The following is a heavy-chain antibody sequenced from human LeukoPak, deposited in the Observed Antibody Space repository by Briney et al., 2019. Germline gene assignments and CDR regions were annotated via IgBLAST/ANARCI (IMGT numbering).Heavy chain of an antibody. V-gene: IGHV4-59*01. J-gene: IGHJ4*02. CDR3: ARENESLDY. CDR2: IYYTGSI. Sequence: SETLSLTCTVSGGSISSYYWSWIRQPPGKGLEWIGYIYYTGSINYNPSLKSRVTISVDTSKNQFSLKLSSVTAADTAVYYCARENESLDYWGQGTLVSVSS. CDR1: GGSISSYY.